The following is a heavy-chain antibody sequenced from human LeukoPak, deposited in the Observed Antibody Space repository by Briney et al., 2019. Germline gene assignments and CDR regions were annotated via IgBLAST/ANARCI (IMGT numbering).Heavy chain of an antibody. V-gene: IGHV4-38-2*02. CDR3: ARDGGYPTTDEGFDP. CDR1: GYSIGRDYY. CDR2: IFHTGRT. Sequence: SETLSLTCKVSGYSIGRDYYWAWLHQPPGKGLEWIGSIFHTGRTVYNPSYESRLTISMDTSKNEFFLRLNSVTAADTAVYFCARDGGYPTTDEGFDPWGLGTLVTVSS. D-gene: IGHD5-12*01. J-gene: IGHJ5*02.